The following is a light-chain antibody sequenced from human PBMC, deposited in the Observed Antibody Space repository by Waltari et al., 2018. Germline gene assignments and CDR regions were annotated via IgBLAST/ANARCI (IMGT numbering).Light chain of an antibody. CDR2: EVS. CDR3: SSYAGNRSVV. V-gene: IGLV2-23*02. Sequence: QSALTQPASVSGSPGQSINVPCTGTSSDVGSYNLFSWYQQHPGKAPKLLIFEVSQLPSGISNRFSGSKSGNTASLTVSGLQAEDGADYYCSSYAGNRSVVFGGGTKLTVL. J-gene: IGLJ2*01. CDR1: SSDVGSYNL.